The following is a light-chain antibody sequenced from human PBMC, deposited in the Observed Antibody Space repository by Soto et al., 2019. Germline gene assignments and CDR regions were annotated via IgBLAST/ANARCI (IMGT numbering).Light chain of an antibody. CDR3: AAWDDSLDSYV. CDR1: SFNIGTYN. J-gene: IGLJ1*01. V-gene: IGLV1-44*01. Sequence: QSALTQPTSASGTPGQRVTISCSGSSFNIGTYNVNWYQQLPGTAPKLLVYSNDQRPSGVPDRFSGSKSGTSASLAISGLQSEDEADYYCAAWDDSLDSYVFGIGTKVPVL. CDR2: SND.